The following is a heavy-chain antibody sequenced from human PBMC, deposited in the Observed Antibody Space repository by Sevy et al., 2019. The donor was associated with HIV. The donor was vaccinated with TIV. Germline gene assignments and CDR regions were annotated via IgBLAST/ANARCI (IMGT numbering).Heavy chain of an antibody. J-gene: IGHJ6*02. Sequence: GGSLRLSCAASGFTFDDYAMHWVRQAPGKGLEWVSGISWNSGSIGYADSVKGRFTTSRDNAKNSLYLQMNSLRAEDKTLYYCAKGGVTFVQEEGMDVWGQGTTVTASS. D-gene: IGHD3-16*01. CDR3: AKGGVTFVQEEGMDV. CDR1: GFTFDDYA. V-gene: IGHV3-9*01. CDR2: ISWNSGSI.